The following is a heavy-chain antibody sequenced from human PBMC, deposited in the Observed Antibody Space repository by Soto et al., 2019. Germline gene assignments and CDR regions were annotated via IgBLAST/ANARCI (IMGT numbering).Heavy chain of an antibody. CDR1: GFTFSSYG. Sequence: QVQLVESGGGVVQPGRSLRLFCAASGFTFSSYGMHWVRQAPGKGLEWVAVISYDGSNKYYADSVKGRFTISRDNSKNTLYLHMNSLRAEDTAVYYCAKGGRYYDISTSKDYFDYWGQGTLVTVSS. V-gene: IGHV3-30*18. CDR3: AKGGRYYDISTSKDYFDY. CDR2: ISYDGSNK. J-gene: IGHJ4*02. D-gene: IGHD3-22*01.